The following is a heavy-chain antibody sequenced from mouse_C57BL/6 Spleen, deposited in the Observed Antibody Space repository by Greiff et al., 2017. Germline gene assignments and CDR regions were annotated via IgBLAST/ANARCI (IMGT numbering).Heavy chain of an antibody. V-gene: IGHV5-17*01. CDR1: GFTFSDYG. D-gene: IGHD2-2*01. CDR2: ISSGSSTI. J-gene: IGHJ4*01. CDR3: ARGDGYDGYAMDY. Sequence: DVMLVESGGGLVKPGGSLKLSCAASGFTFSDYGMHWVRQAPEKGLEWVAYISSGSSTIYYADTVKGRFTISRDNAKNTLFLQMTSLRSEDTAMYYCARGDGYDGYAMDYWGQGTSVTVSS.